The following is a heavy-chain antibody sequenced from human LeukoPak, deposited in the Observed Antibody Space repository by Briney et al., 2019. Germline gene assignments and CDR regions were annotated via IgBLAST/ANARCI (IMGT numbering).Heavy chain of an antibody. CDR3: ASRDGWSGSYHGFDP. CDR1: GGSFSGYY. V-gene: IGHV4-34*01. Sequence: PSETLSLTCAVYGGSFSGYYWSWIRQPPGKGLEWIGEINHSGSTNYNPSLKSRVTISVDTSKNQFSLKLSSVTAADTAVYYCASRDGWSGSYHGFDPWGQGTLVTVSS. CDR2: INHSGST. J-gene: IGHJ5*02. D-gene: IGHD1-26*01.